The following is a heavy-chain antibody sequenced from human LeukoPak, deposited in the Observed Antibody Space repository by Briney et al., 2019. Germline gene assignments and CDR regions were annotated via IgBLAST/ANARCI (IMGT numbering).Heavy chain of an antibody. D-gene: IGHD4-11*01. CDR3: ARKGYSDYEGYFQH. Sequence: SETLSLTCKVSDGSISNVVWWSWVRQPPGKGLEWIGEIYHSGSTNYNPSLKSRVSISVDNSRNQFSLRLSSVTAADTAVYYCARKGYSDYEGYFQHWGQGTLVTVSS. V-gene: IGHV4-4*02. CDR2: IYHSGST. J-gene: IGHJ1*01. CDR1: DGSISNVVW.